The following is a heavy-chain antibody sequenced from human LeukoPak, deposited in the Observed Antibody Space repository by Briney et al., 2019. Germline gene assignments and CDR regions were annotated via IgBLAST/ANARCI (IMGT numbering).Heavy chain of an antibody. Sequence: GGSLRLSCAASGLTFSRYWMSWVRLAPGKGLEWVANIKQDGSEKYYVDSVKGRFTISRDNAKNSLYLQMDSPRAEDTAVYYCARGSYYWGQGTLVTVSS. CDR3: ARGSYY. CDR1: GLTFSRYW. D-gene: IGHD3-10*01. V-gene: IGHV3-7*01. J-gene: IGHJ4*02. CDR2: IKQDGSEK.